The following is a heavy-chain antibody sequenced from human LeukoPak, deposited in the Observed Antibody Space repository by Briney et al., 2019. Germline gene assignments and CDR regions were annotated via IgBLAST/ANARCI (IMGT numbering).Heavy chain of an antibody. Sequence: SETLSLTCAVYGGSFSDYFWNWIRQPPGKGLEWIGEINHGGGTRYDPSLKSRATISVDTSKNQFSLKLSSVTAADTAVYYCARDGGASGSYYDYWGQGTLVTVSS. J-gene: IGHJ4*02. V-gene: IGHV4-34*01. CDR1: GGSFSDYF. CDR2: INHGGGT. CDR3: ARDGGASGSYYDY. D-gene: IGHD1-26*01.